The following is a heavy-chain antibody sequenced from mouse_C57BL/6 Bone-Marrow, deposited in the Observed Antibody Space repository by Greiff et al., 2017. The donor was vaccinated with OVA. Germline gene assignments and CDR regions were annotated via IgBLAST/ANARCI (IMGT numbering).Heavy chain of an antibody. J-gene: IGHJ4*01. CDR2: IYPRSGNT. V-gene: IGHV1-81*01. D-gene: IGHD2-1*01. Sequence: QVQLQQSGAELARPGASVKLSCKASGYTFTSYGISWVKQRTGQGLEWIGEIYPRSGNTYYNEKFKGKATLTADKSSSTAYMELRSPTSEDSAVYFCAAIYYGNEGDAMDYWGQGTSVTVSS. CDR3: AAIYYGNEGDAMDY. CDR1: GYTFTSYG.